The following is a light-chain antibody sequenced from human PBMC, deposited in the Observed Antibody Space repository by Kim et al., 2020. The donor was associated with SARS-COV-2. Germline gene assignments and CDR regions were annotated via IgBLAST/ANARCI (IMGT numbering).Light chain of an antibody. J-gene: IGLJ3*02. CDR1: SLRSYY. Sequence: SSELTQDPAVSVALGQTVRITCQGDSLRSYYATWYQQKPGQAPILVIYGKNSRPSGIPDRFSGSSSGNTASLTITGTQAGDEAAYYCNSRDSNDTVVFGG. V-gene: IGLV3-19*01. CDR2: GKN. CDR3: NSRDSNDTVV.